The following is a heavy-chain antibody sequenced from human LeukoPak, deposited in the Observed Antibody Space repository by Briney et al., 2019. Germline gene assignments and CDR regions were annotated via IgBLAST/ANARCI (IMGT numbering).Heavy chain of an antibody. V-gene: IGHV3-66*01. D-gene: IGHD6-19*01. Sequence: GGSLRLSCAASGFTVSSKYMSWVRQAPGKGLEWVSVIYTSETTYYADSVKGRFTISRDNSKNTLYLQMDGLRVEDTAVYYCAKVGAVAAVENWGQGTLVTVSS. CDR1: GFTVSSKY. J-gene: IGHJ4*02. CDR3: AKVGAVAAVEN. CDR2: IYTSETT.